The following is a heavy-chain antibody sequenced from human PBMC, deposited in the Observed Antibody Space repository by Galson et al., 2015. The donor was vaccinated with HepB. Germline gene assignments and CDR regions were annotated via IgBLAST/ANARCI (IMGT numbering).Heavy chain of an antibody. CDR1: GYTFTSYG. CDR2: ISAYNGNT. D-gene: IGHD1-1*01. J-gene: IGHJ5*02. CDR3: AREESIAGTTAWFDP. Sequence: SVKVSCKASGYTFTSYGISWVRQAPGQGLEWMGWISAYNGNTNYAQKLQGRVTMTTDTSTSTAYMELRSLRSDDTAVYYCAREESIAGTTAWFDPWGQGTLVTVSS. V-gene: IGHV1-18*04.